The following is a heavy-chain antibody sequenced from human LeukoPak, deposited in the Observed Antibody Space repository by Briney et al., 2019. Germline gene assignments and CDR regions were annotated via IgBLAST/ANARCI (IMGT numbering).Heavy chain of an antibody. V-gene: IGHV5-51*01. CDR2: IFPRDFDI. D-gene: IGHD2-21*01. J-gene: IGHJ4*02. CDR3: VGRNTYVDY. CDR1: GYLFTSYW. Sequence: KFGESLKISCKGSGYLFTSYWIGWVRQMPGKGLEWIGIIFPRDFDIRYSPSFQGQVTISADKSISTAYLHWSSLKASDIAIYYCVGRNTYVDYWGQGTLVTVSS.